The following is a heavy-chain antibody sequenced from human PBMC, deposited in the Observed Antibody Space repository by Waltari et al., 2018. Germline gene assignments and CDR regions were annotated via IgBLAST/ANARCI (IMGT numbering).Heavy chain of an antibody. CDR3: ARRVVPAGTTSCGFDI. V-gene: IGHV5-51*01. CDR1: VYSFPNYW. D-gene: IGHD2-2*01. CDR2: IYPDDSDT. J-gene: IGHJ3*02. Sequence: EVQLVQSGAEVKKPGESLKISCKGSVYSFPNYWIAWVRQMPGKGLEWLGIIYPDDSDTRYSPSFQGQVTISADKSISTADLQWSGLQASDTAMYYCARRVVPAGTTSCGFDIWGRGTMVTVSS.